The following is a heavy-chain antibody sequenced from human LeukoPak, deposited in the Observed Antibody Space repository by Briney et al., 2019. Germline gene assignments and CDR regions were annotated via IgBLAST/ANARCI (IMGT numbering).Heavy chain of an antibody. Sequence: ASVKVSCKASGYTFTSYAMHWVRQAPGQRLEWMGWINAGNGNTKYSQKFQGRDTITRDTSASTAYMELSSLRSEDTAVYYCACSVTTQFQGDYWGQGTLVTVSS. D-gene: IGHD4-17*01. J-gene: IGHJ4*02. CDR2: INAGNGNT. CDR3: ACSVTTQFQGDY. V-gene: IGHV1-3*01. CDR1: GYTFTSYA.